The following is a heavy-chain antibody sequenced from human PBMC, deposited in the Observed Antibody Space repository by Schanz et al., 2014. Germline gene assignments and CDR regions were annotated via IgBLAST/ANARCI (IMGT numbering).Heavy chain of an antibody. D-gene: IGHD1-1*01. V-gene: IGHV4-61*02. CDR3: ARDTTWRLDL. CDR2: VFPNGIT. Sequence: QVQLQESGPGLAKPSQTLSLTCTVSGGSIRSGTYYWSWIRQPAGKALEWVGRVFPNGITNYNPSLKSRFPISLDPSKTQFSLPLTSLTAADTAVYYCARDTTWRLDLWGRGTLVTVSS. CDR1: GGSIRSGTYY. J-gene: IGHJ2*01.